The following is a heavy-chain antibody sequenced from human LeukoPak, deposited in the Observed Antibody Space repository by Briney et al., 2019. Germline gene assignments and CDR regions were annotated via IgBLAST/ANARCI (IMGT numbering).Heavy chain of an antibody. D-gene: IGHD3-3*01. CDR3: ARNNYDFWSGYFSPRNWFDP. V-gene: IGHV1-18*01. Sequence: GASVKVSCKASGYTFTSYGISWVRQAPGQGLEWMGWISAYNGNTNYAQKLQGRVTMTTDTSTSTAYMELSSLRSEDTAVYYCARNNYDFWSGYFSPRNWFDPWGQGTLVTVSS. CDR2: ISAYNGNT. CDR1: GYTFTSYG. J-gene: IGHJ5*02.